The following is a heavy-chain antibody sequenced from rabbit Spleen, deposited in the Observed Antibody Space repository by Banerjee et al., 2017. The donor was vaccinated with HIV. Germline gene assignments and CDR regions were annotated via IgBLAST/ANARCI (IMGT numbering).Heavy chain of an antibody. CDR3: ARDSGSNDYIDVYFNL. CDR2: INAITGKA. V-gene: IGHV1S45*01. D-gene: IGHD8-1*01. Sequence: QEELVESGGGLVTLGGSLKLSCTASGFSFSNKAVMCWVRQAPGKGLEWIACINAITGKAVYANWAKGRFTFSKTSSTTVTLQMTSLTAADTATYFCARDSGSNDYIDVYFNLWGPGTLVTVS. CDR1: GFSFSNKAV. J-gene: IGHJ4*01.